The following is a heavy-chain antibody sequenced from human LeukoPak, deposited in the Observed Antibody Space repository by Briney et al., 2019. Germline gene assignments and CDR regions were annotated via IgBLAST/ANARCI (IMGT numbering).Heavy chain of an antibody. Sequence: PSETLSLTCTVSGGSISSSSYYWGWIRQPPGKGLEWIGSIYYSGSTYYNPSLKSRVTISVDTSKNQFSLKLSSVTAADTAVYYCARDLSSSWYYFDYWGQGTLVTVSS. V-gene: IGHV4-39*07. CDR1: GGSISSSSYY. J-gene: IGHJ4*02. CDR3: ARDLSSSWYYFDY. CDR2: IYYSGST. D-gene: IGHD6-13*01.